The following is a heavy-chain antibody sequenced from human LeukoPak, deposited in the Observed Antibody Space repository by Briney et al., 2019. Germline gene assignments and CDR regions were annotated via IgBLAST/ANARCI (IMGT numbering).Heavy chain of an antibody. Sequence: SVKVSCKASGGTFSSYAISWVRQAPGQGLEWMGGIIPIFGTANYAQKFQGRVTITTDESTSTAYMELSSLRSEDTAVYYCARDLGIAAAGTNYYYYYMDVWGKGTTVTVSS. CDR1: GGTFSSYA. D-gene: IGHD6-13*01. CDR3: ARDLGIAAAGTNYYYYYMDV. J-gene: IGHJ6*03. V-gene: IGHV1-69*05. CDR2: IIPIFGTA.